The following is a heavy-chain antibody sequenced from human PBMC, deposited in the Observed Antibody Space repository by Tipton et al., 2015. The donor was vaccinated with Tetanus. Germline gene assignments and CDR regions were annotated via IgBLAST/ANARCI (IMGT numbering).Heavy chain of an antibody. Sequence: VQLVQSGAEMKKPGEPLRISCQGSGYNFTVYYIAWVRQMPGKGLEWMGSIYPSDSTTRYSPAFQGQVTISADKSFSTAYLQWTSLKASDSAIYYCARRRSTTALSYYLDSWGQGTLLSVSS. V-gene: IGHV5-51*01. CDR3: ARRRSTTALSYYLDS. D-gene: IGHD4-17*01. J-gene: IGHJ4*02. CDR2: IYPSDSTT. CDR1: GYNFTVYY.